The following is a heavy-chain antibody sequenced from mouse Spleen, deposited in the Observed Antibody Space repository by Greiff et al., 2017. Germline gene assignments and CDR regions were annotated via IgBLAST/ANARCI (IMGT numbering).Heavy chain of an antibody. D-gene: IGHD2-3*01. CDR1: GYSFTGYF. Sequence: EVQLQQSGPELVKPGASVKISCKASGYSFTGYFMNWVMQSHGKSLEWIGRINPYNGDTFYNQKFKGKATLTVDKSSSTAHMELRSLASEDSAVYYCARIGSSRLLGSWFAYWGQGTLVTVSA. V-gene: IGHV1-20*02. CDR3: ARIGSSRLLGSWFAY. CDR2: INPYNGDT. J-gene: IGHJ3*01.